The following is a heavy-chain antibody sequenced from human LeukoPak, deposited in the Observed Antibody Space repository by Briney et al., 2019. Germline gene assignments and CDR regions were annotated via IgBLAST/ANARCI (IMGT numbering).Heavy chain of an antibody. CDR3: ARVQAGITMVRGVMVYYYYMDV. CDR2: ISSSGSTI. J-gene: IGHJ6*03. D-gene: IGHD3-10*01. CDR1: GFTFSSYE. Sequence: GGSLRLSCAASGFTFSSYEMNWVRQAPGKGLEWVSYISSSGSTIYYADSVKGRFTISRDNAKNSLYLQMNSLRAEDTAVYYCARVQAGITMVRGVMVYYYYMDVWGKGTTVTISS. V-gene: IGHV3-48*03.